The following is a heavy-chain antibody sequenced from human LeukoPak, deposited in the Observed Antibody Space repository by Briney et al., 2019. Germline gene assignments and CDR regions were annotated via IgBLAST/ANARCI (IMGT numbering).Heavy chain of an antibody. D-gene: IGHD6-6*01. CDR1: GFTFSSYA. J-gene: IGHJ5*02. Sequence: GRSLRLSCAASGFTFSSYAMHWVRQAPGKGLEWVAVISYDGSNKYYADSVKGRFTISRDNSKNTLYLQMNSLRAEDTAVYYCARDRYSSSAVANWFDPWGQGTLVTVSS. CDR3: ARDRYSSSAVANWFDP. CDR2: ISYDGSNK. V-gene: IGHV3-30*01.